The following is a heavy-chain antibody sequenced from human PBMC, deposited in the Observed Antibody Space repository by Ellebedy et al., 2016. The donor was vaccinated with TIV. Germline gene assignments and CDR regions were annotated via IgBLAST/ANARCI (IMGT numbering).Heavy chain of an antibody. V-gene: IGHV4-59*08. D-gene: IGHD3-10*01. CDR1: GAAISSYY. Sequence: SETLSLTCGVSGAAISSYYWSWIRQSPGKGLEWLGDVSYSGANYNPSVKSRIATSIDTSKNQFSLRLSSVTAADTAVYYCARWFGELLYVRWFDPWGQGTLVTVSS. CDR3: ARWFGELLYVRWFDP. CDR2: VSYSGA. J-gene: IGHJ5*02.